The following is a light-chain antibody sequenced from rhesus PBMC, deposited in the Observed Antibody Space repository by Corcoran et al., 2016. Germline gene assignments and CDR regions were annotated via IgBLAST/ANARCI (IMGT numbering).Light chain of an antibody. J-gene: IGKJ2*01. V-gene: IGKV1-69*01. CDR3: QQHGNSPYS. CDR2: RAS. CDR1: QGISNW. Sequence: DIQMTQSPSSLSASVGDRVTITCRASQGISNWLVWYQQKPGKAPKLLIYRASNWETGVPSRFSGSGSGTDFTLTLRSLQPEDIATYYCQQHGNSPYSFGQGTKVEIK.